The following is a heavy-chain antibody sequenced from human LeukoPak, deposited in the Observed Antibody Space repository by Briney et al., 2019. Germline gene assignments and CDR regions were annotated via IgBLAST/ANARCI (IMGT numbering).Heavy chain of an antibody. CDR1: GFTFSNYD. CDR2: ISNSGSSK. V-gene: IGHV3-48*03. CDR3: ASLTVTGGSLSDY. D-gene: IGHD2-15*01. J-gene: IGHJ4*02. Sequence: GGSLRLSCVASGFTFSNYDMNWVRQVPGRGLEWVSYISNSGSSKYYVDSVKGRFTISRDNAKNSLYLQMNSLRAEDTAVYYCASLTVTGGSLSDYWGQGTLVTVSS.